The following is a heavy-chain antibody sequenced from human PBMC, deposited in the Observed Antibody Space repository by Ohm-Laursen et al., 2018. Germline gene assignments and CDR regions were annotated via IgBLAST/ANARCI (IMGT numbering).Heavy chain of an antibody. CDR1: GFIFRNFG. CDR2: IWYDGSNK. J-gene: IGHJ4*02. D-gene: IGHD2-21*01. V-gene: IGHV3-33*03. CDR3: AGDPGDADTFDY. Sequence: SLRLSCSASGFIFRNFGMHWVRQAPGKGLEWAAAIWYDGSNKYYADSVKGRFTISRDNSKNTLNLQMNSLRTEDTAVYYCAGDPGDADTFDYWGQGTLVTVSS.